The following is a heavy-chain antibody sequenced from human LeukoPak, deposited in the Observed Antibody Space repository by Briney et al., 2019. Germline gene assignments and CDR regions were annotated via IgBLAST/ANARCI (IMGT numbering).Heavy chain of an antibody. CDR1: GFTFSSYA. V-gene: IGHV3-23*01. Sequence: PGGSLRLSCAASGFTFSSYAMSWVRQAPGKGLEWVSAISGSGGSTYYADSVKGRFTISRDNSKNTLYLQMNSLRAEDTAVYYCAKDPRLLWNQAIDASDIWGQGTMVTVSS. CDR3: AKDPRLLWNQAIDASDI. J-gene: IGHJ3*02. CDR2: ISGSGGST. D-gene: IGHD3-10*01.